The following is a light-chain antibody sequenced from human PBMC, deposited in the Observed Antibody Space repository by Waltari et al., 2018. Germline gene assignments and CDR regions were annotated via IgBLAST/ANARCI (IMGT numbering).Light chain of an antibody. CDR3: QQYYSRRT. Sequence: RVVYNSNEKNYWAWYQQEPGPAPKLLSYWASTRQSRVPYRFSGGGSGTDFTLTINRLQAEDVAVYYWQQYYSRRTFGRGTRVEIK. J-gene: IGKJ1*01. CDR1: RVVYNSNEKNY. CDR2: WAS. V-gene: IGKV4-1*01.